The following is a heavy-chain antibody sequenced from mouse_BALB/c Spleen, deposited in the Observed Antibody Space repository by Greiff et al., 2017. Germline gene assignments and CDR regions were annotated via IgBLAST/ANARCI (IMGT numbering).Heavy chain of an antibody. CDR3: ARKNDGYYAFDY. CDR1: GYTFTDYA. Sequence: QVQLQQSGAELVRPGVSVKISCKGSGYTFTDYAMHWVKQSHAKSLEWIGVISTYYGDASYNQKFKGKATMTVDKSSSTAYMELARLTSEDSAIYYGARKNDGYYAFDYWGQGTTLTVSS. J-gene: IGHJ2*01. V-gene: IGHV1S137*01. CDR2: ISTYYGDA. D-gene: IGHD2-3*01.